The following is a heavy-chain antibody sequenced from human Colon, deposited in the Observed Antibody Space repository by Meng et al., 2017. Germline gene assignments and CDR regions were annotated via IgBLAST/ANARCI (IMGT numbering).Heavy chain of an antibody. CDR1: GFTFSDSY. CDR2: SHGNTV. CDR3: ARGWLAN. Sequence: QGQLVEAGGGLVEPGGSLRISCAASGFTFSDSYMNWIRQAPGKGLEWVSYSHGNTVYYADSVKGRFTISRDNAKNSLYLQMNSLRAGDTAVYYCARGWLANWGQGTLVTVSS. V-gene: IGHV3-11*01. J-gene: IGHJ4*02. D-gene: IGHD6-19*01.